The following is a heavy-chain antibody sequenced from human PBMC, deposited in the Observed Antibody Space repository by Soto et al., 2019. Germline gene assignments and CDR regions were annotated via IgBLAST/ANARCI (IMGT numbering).Heavy chain of an antibody. Sequence: SETLSLTCAVYGGSFSGYYWSWIRQPPGKGLEWIGEINHSGSTNYNPSLKSGVTISVDTSKNQFSLKLSSVTAADTAVYYCARTNSSWYVRYFDYWGQGTLVTVSS. CDR1: GGSFSGYY. CDR2: INHSGST. CDR3: ARTNSSWYVRYFDY. J-gene: IGHJ4*02. D-gene: IGHD6-13*01. V-gene: IGHV4-34*01.